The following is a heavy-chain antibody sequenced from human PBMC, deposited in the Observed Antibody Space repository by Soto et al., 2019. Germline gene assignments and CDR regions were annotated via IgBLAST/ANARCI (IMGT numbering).Heavy chain of an antibody. J-gene: IGHJ4*02. V-gene: IGHV4-4*02. CDR2: IHHSGNS. Sequence: SETLSLTCAVSGDSIISDKWWSWVRQAPGKGLEWIGEIHHSGNSNYNPSLKSRVIISVDRSKNQFSLNLSSVTDADTAVYFCARGERQQQRDFWGQGTLVTVSS. CDR3: ARGERQQQRDF. CDR1: GDSIISDKW. D-gene: IGHD6-25*01.